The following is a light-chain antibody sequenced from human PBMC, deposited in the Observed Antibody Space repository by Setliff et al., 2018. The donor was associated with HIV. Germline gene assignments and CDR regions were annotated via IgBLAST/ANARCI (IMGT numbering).Light chain of an antibody. J-gene: IGLJ1*01. CDR2: EVS. V-gene: IGLV2-14*01. Sequence: QSVLAQHASVSGSPGQSVSISCTGRGRDLGGVNFVSWYRQYPGKAPQLLIYEVSNRPSGISSRFSGSMSGNKASLTISGLEAEGEADYYCFSFTTTSPCAFGTGTKVTVL. CDR1: GRDLGGVNF. CDR3: FSFTTTSPCA.